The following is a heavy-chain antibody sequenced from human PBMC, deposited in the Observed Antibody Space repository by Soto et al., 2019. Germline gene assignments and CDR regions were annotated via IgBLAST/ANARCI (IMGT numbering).Heavy chain of an antibody. J-gene: IGHJ4*02. CDR1: GFTFEMYY. CDR2: INDEGNNA. CDR3: TRGPRVSSIGTGAY. Sequence: GGSLRLSCVASGFTFEMYYLHWVRQSPGKGPLWVARINDEGNNATYADSVKGRFTISRDNAKNTLYLQMDGLRVEDTGLYYCTRGPRVSSIGTGAYWGQGSLVTVSS. V-gene: IGHV3-74*01. D-gene: IGHD1-26*01.